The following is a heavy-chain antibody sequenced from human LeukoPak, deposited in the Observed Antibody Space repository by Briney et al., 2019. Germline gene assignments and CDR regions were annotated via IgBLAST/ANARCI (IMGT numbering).Heavy chain of an antibody. J-gene: IGHJ6*02. CDR3: AREFALLPAASRSGMDV. Sequence: GGSLRLSCAASGFTFSSYWMSWVRQAPGKGLEWVANIKQDGSEKYYVDSVKGRFTISRDNAKNSLYLQMNSLRAEDTAVYYCAREFALLPAASRSGMDVWGQGTTVTVSS. D-gene: IGHD2-2*01. V-gene: IGHV3-7*01. CDR1: GFTFSSYW. CDR2: IKQDGSEK.